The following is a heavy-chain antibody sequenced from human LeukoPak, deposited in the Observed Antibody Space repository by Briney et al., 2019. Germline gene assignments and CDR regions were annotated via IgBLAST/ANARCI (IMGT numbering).Heavy chain of an antibody. V-gene: IGHV4-4*02. D-gene: IGHD6-13*01. CDR2: IYHSGST. CDR1: GGSISSSNW. CDR3: ARVYSSSWYPYYFDY. J-gene: IGHJ4*02. Sequence: PSGTLSLTCAVSGGSISSSNWWSWVRQPPGKGLEWIGEIYHSGSTNYNPSLKSRVTISVDKSKNQFSLKLSSVTAADTAVYYCARVYSSSWYPYYFDYWGQGTLVTVSS.